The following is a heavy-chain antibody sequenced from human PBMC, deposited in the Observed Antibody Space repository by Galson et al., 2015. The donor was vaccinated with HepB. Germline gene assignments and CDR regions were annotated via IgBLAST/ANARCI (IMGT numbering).Heavy chain of an antibody. CDR2: ISAYNGNT. Sequence: SVKVSCKASGYTFTSYGISWVRQAPGQGLEWMGWISAYNGNTNYAQKLQGRVTMTTDTSTSTAYMELRSLRSDDTAVYYCARSLVATISYYGMDVWGQGTTVTVSS. J-gene: IGHJ6*02. D-gene: IGHD5-12*01. CDR3: ARSLVATISYYGMDV. CDR1: GYTFTSYG. V-gene: IGHV1-18*01.